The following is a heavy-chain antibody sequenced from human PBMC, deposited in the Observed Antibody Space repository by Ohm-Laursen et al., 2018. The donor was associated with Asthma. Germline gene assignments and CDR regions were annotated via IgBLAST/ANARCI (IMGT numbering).Heavy chain of an antibody. J-gene: IGHJ4*02. CDR2: MNPNSGNT. CDR3: ARLGYGGNSGFDY. D-gene: IGHD4-23*01. V-gene: IGHV1-8*01. CDR1: GYTFTSYD. Sequence: SSVTVSCKASGYTFTSYDINWVRQATGRGLEWMGWMNPNSGNTDYERKFQGRVTMTRNTSISTAYLELSSLSSEDTAVYYCARLGYGGNSGFDYWGQGTLVTVSS.